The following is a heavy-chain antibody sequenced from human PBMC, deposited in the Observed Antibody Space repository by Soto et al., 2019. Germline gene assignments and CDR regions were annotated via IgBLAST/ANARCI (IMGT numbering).Heavy chain of an antibody. V-gene: IGHV1-2*04. Sequence: AGTVSCKASGYTFTGYYLLWLRPAPAKGREWMGWINPNSGGTNYAQKCQGWVTMTRDTSISTAYLELSRLRCDDTAVYYCASVREAGELYYYYYYGMDFWGQGTTVTVSS. D-gene: IGHD3-10*01. CDR2: INPNSGGT. CDR1: GYTFTGYY. CDR3: ASVREAGELYYYYYYGMDF. J-gene: IGHJ6*02.